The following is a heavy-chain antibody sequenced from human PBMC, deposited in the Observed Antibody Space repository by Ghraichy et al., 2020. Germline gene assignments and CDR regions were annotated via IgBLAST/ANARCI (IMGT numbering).Heavy chain of an antibody. J-gene: IGHJ4*02. Sequence: WIGRIYTSGSTNYNPSLKSRLTISLAMSKNQFSLKLSSVTAADTAVYYCSRERSVLEWLDSTYFFDQWRQGTLVSFSS. CDR3: SRERSVLEWLDSTYFFDQ. D-gene: IGHD3-3*01. V-gene: IGHV4-61*02. CDR2: IYTSGST.